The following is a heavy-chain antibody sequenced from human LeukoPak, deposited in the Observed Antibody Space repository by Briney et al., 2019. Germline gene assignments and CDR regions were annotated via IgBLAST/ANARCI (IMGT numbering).Heavy chain of an antibody. CDR1: GFTFSSYA. CDR2: ISSSSSTK. D-gene: IGHD6-13*01. V-gene: IGHV3-48*01. Sequence: PGGSLRLSCAASGFTFSSYAMNWVRQAPGKGVELVSYISSSSSTKYYADSVKGRFTISRDNAKNSLYLQMNSLRAEDTAVYYCARSRFVSSWSDYWGQGTLVTVSS. J-gene: IGHJ4*02. CDR3: ARSRFVSSWSDY.